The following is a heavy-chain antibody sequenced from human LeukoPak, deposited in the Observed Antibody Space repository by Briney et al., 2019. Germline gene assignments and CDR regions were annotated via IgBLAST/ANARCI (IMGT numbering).Heavy chain of an antibody. CDR3: ARVRGGWYDY. CDR1: GGSISSYY. D-gene: IGHD6-19*01. J-gene: IGHJ4*02. CDR2: IYYSGST. Sequence: RPSETLSLTCTVSGGSISSYYWSWIRQPPGKGLEWIGYIYYSGSTNYNPSPKSRVTISVDTSKNQFSLKLSSVTAADTAVYYCARVRGGWYDYWGQGTLVTVSS. V-gene: IGHV4-59*01.